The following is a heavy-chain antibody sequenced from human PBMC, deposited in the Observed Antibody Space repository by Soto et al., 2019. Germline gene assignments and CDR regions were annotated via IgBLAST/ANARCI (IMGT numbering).Heavy chain of an antibody. Sequence: DTLSLTCTVSGGSISSGDYYWSWIRQPPGKGLEWIGYIYYSGRTNYTPSLKSRVTISVDKSKNQFSMKLSAVTAADTAVYFCARTGTYHRFWSGDYWGLGTLVTVSS. CDR3: ARTGTYHRFWSGDY. J-gene: IGHJ4*02. CDR2: IYYSGRT. CDR1: GGSISSGDYY. V-gene: IGHV4-30-4*02. D-gene: IGHD3-3*01.